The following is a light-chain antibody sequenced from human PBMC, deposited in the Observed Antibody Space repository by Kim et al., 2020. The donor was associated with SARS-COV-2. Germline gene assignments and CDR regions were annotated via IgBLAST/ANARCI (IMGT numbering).Light chain of an antibody. Sequence: ASIGDRVTITCRARQDIANSLAWYQQRPGKVPQVLIYSASPLQSGVPSRFSGSGSGTEFTLTIGSRQTEDVATYYCQKYNSAPWTVGPVTKVDMK. CDR1: QDIANS. CDR2: SAS. V-gene: IGKV1-27*01. CDR3: QKYNSAPWT. J-gene: IGKJ1*01.